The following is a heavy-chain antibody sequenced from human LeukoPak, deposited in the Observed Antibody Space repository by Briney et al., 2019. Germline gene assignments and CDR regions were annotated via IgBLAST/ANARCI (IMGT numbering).Heavy chain of an antibody. CDR3: ASRDYYDSSGYFDY. V-gene: IGHV4-30-4*01. J-gene: IGHJ4*02. CDR1: GVSISSGDYY. Sequence: PSQTLSLTCTVSGVSISSGDYYWSWIRQPLGKGLEWIGYIYYSGSTYYNPSLKSRVTISVDTSKNQFSLKLSSVTAADTAVYYCASRDYYDSSGYFDYWGQGTLVTVSS. D-gene: IGHD3-22*01. CDR2: IYYSGST.